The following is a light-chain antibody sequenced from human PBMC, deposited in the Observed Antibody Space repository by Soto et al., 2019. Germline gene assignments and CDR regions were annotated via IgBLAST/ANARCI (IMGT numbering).Light chain of an antibody. CDR2: AAS. CDR3: QQSYSTLVLT. J-gene: IGKJ4*01. Sequence: IQMTQSPSSLSASVGDRVTITCRASQGVDSDLSWYQQKPGKAPKLLIYAASSLHSGVPTRIRGSGSGTHFTLTISSLQPEDVATYYCQQSYSTLVLTFGGGTKVELK. CDR1: QGVDSD. V-gene: IGKV1-39*01.